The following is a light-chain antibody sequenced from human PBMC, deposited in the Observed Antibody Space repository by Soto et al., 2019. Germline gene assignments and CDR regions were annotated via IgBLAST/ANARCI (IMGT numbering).Light chain of an antibody. CDR1: SGHSSYI. CDR2: LEGSGSY. V-gene: IGLV4-60*02. Sequence: QSVLTQSSSASASLGSSVKLTYTLSSGHSSYIIAWHQQQPGKAPRYLMKLEGSGSYNKGSGVPDRFSGSSSGADRYLTISNLQFDDEADYDCETWESNTRVFGTGTKLTVL. CDR3: ETWESNTRV. J-gene: IGLJ1*01.